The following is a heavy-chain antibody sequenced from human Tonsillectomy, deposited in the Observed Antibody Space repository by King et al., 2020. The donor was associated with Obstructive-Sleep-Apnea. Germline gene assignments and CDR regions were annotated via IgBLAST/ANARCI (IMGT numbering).Heavy chain of an antibody. J-gene: IGHJ5*02. Sequence: QLQESDPGLVKPSETLSLTCTVSGGSISSYYWSWIRQPPGKGLEWIGYIYYSGSTNYNPSLKSRVTISVDTSKNQFSLKLSSVTAADTAVYYCARAGRDGDYVGWFDPWGQGTLVTVSS. CDR3: ARAGRDGDYVGWFDP. V-gene: IGHV4-59*01. CDR1: GGSISSYY. D-gene: IGHD4-17*01. CDR2: IYYSGST.